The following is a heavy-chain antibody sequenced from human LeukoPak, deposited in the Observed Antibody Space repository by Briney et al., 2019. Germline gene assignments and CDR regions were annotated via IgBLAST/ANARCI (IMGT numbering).Heavy chain of an antibody. CDR1: GFTFSGYG. V-gene: IGHV3-30*03. D-gene: IGHD2-21*01. Sequence: GGSLRLSCAASGFTFSGYGMHWVRQAPGKGLEWVALISYDGSDKYYADSVKGRFTISRENSKNMMYLQMNSLRAEDTAVYYCARGRGMVITGDASDIWGQGTMVTVSS. CDR3: ARGRGMVITGDASDI. J-gene: IGHJ3*02. CDR2: ISYDGSDK.